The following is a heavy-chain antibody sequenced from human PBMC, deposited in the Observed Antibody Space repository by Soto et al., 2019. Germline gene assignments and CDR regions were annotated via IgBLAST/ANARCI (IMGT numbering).Heavy chain of an antibody. V-gene: IGHV3-23*01. D-gene: IGHD5-18*01. CDR3: AKPLGYSYGAVDY. Sequence: EVQLLESGGGLVQPGGSLRLSCAASGFTFGSSAMSWVRQAPGKGLEWVSSVSGSGGSTYYADSVKGRFTITRDKSKNTVSLRMISLRVEDTAVYYCAKPLGYSYGAVDYWGQGTLVTVSS. J-gene: IGHJ4*02. CDR1: GFTFGSSA. CDR2: VSGSGGST.